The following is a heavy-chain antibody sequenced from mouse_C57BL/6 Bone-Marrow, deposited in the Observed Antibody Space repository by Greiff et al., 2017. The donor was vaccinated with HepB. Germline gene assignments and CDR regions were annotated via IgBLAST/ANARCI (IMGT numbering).Heavy chain of an antibody. CDR3: ARSLYYYGLDY. CDR1: GYTFTSYW. Sequence: QVQLQQPGAELVKPGASVKLSCKASGYTFTSYWMHWVKQRPGQGLEWIGMIHPNSGSTNYNEKFKSKATMTVAKSSSTAYMQLSILTSEDSAVYYCARSLYYYGLDYWGQGTTLTVSS. J-gene: IGHJ2*01. V-gene: IGHV1-64*01. D-gene: IGHD1-1*01. CDR2: IHPNSGST.